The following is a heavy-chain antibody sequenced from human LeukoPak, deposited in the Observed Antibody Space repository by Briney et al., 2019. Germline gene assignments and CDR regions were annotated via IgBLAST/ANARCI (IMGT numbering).Heavy chain of an antibody. Sequence: SETLSLTCTVSGVSISSSNSYWGWIRQPPGKGLEWIGSIYYSGNTYYNASLKSQVSISIDTSKNQFSLKLSSVTAADTAVYYCARVPPTFPGLYYFDYWGQGTLVTVSS. V-gene: IGHV4-39*07. CDR1: GVSISSSNSY. CDR3: ARVPPTFPGLYYFDY. J-gene: IGHJ4*02. CDR2: IYYSGNT. D-gene: IGHD2/OR15-2a*01.